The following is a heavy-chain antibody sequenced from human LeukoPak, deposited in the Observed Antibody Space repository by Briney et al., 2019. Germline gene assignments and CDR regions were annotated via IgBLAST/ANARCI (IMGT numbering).Heavy chain of an antibody. CDR1: GYTFTGYY. Sequence: ASVKVSCKASGYTFTGYYMHWVRQAPGQGLEWMEWINPNSGDTNYAQKFQGRVTMTRDTSISTAYMELSRLRSDDTAVYYCASVGGSYYGPPPFDYWGQGTLVTVSS. CDR3: ASVGGSYYGPPPFDY. J-gene: IGHJ4*02. D-gene: IGHD1-26*01. V-gene: IGHV1-2*02. CDR2: INPNSGDT.